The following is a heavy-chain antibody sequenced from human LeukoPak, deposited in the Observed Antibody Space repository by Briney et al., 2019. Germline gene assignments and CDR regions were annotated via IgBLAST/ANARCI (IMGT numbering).Heavy chain of an antibody. Sequence: PGGSLRLSCAASGFTFNSYEMNWVRQAPGQGLEWVSFISTSGDTIYYADSVKGRFTISRDNAKNTLYLHMRSLRAEDTAVYFCARRPRDSSGYYLGAFHAWGQGTTVTVSS. V-gene: IGHV3-48*03. J-gene: IGHJ3*01. D-gene: IGHD3-22*01. CDR1: GFTFNSYE. CDR2: ISTSGDTI. CDR3: ARRPRDSSGYYLGAFHA.